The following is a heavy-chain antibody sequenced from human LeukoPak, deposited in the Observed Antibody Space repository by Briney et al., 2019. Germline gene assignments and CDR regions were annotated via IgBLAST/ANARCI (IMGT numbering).Heavy chain of an antibody. V-gene: IGHV6-1*01. CDR3: ARGSVGMDY. J-gene: IGHJ4*02. Sequence: SQTLSLTCAISGDTVSSNTVAWNWVRQSPSRGLEWLGRTFYRSKWNNEYALSVKSRITINPNTSKNQVSLQMDSVTPEDKDMYYYARGSVGMDYWGQGTMVTVSS. CDR1: GDTVSSNTVA. CDR2: TFYRSKWNN.